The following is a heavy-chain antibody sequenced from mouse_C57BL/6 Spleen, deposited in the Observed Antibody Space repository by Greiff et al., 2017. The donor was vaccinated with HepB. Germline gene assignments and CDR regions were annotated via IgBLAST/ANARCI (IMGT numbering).Heavy chain of an antibody. Sequence: EVMLVESGGGLVKPGGSLKLSCAASGFTFSSYAMSWVRQTPEKRLEWVATISDGGSYTYYPDNVKGRFTISRDNAKNNLYLQMSHLKSEDTAMYYCARYYYGSSPFYYAMDYWGQGTSVTVSS. D-gene: IGHD1-1*01. CDR1: GFTFSSYA. J-gene: IGHJ4*01. CDR3: ARYYYGSSPFYYAMDY. CDR2: ISDGGSYT. V-gene: IGHV5-4*03.